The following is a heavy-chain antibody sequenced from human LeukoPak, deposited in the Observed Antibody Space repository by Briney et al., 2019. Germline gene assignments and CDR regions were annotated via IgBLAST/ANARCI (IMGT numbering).Heavy chain of an antibody. CDR3: AKESPRTSGIVVVPAAHYFDY. CDR1: GFTFSSYG. CDR2: ISGSGGST. J-gene: IGHJ4*02. Sequence: GGSLRLSCEASGFTFSSYGMSWVRQAPGKGLEWVSAISGSGGSTYYADSVKGRFTISRDNSKNTLYLQMNSLRAEDTAVYYCAKESPRTSGIVVVPAAHYFDYWGQGTLVTVSS. D-gene: IGHD2-2*01. V-gene: IGHV3-23*01.